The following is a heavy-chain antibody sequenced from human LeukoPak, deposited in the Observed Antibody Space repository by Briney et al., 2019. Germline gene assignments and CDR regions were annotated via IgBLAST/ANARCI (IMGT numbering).Heavy chain of an antibody. V-gene: IGHV3-48*03. CDR1: GFTFSSYE. D-gene: IGHD2-2*01. CDR3: VRQPPANCSSASCYGGFDH. Sequence: GGSLRLSCAASGFTFSSYEMNWVRQAPGKGLEWVSYITSSASSIYYADSVKGRFTISRDNAKNSLYLQMDSLRAEDTAVYYCVRQPPANCSSASCYGGFDHWGQGTLVTVSS. J-gene: IGHJ4*02. CDR2: ITSSASSI.